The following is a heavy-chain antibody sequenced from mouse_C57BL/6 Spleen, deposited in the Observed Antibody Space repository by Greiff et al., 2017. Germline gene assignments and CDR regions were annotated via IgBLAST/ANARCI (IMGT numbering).Heavy chain of an antibody. CDR2: IDPSDSYT. V-gene: IGHV1-59*01. J-gene: IGHJ4*01. CDR3: AKYGYDGGYAMDY. Sequence: QVQLQQPGAELVRPGTSVKLSCKASGYTFTSYWMHWVKQRPGQGLEWIGVIDPSDSYTNYNQKFKGKATLTVDTSSSTAYMQLSSLTSEDSAVYYCAKYGYDGGYAMDYWGQGTSVTVSS. D-gene: IGHD2-2*01. CDR1: GYTFTSYW.